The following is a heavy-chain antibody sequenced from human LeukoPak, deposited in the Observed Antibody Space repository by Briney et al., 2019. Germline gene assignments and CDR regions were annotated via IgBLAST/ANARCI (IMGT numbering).Heavy chain of an antibody. Sequence: PGGSLRLSCAASGFTFSNYALTWVRQAPGKGLEWVSSISGVNTYYTDSVKGRFSISRDNYRNTLYLQMSSLRAEDTAVYYCARDPNGDYVGALDFQRWGQGTLVTVSS. CDR2: ISGVNT. CDR3: ARDPNGDYVGALDFQR. CDR1: GFTFSNYA. J-gene: IGHJ1*01. V-gene: IGHV3-23*01. D-gene: IGHD4-17*01.